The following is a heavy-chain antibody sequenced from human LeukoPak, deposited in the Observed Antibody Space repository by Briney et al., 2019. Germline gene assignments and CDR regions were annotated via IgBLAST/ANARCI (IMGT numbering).Heavy chain of an antibody. J-gene: IGHJ4*02. V-gene: IGHV3-21*01. CDR3: ARAQGGPKRYCSSTSCYKEAFDY. CDR2: ISSSSSYI. D-gene: IGHD2-2*02. CDR1: GFTFSSYS. Sequence: PGGSLRLSCAASGFTFSSYSMNWVRQAPGKGLEWASSISSSSSYIYYADSVKGRFTISRDNAKNSLYLQMNSLRAEDTAVYYCARAQGGPKRYCSSTSCYKEAFDYWGQGTLVTVSS.